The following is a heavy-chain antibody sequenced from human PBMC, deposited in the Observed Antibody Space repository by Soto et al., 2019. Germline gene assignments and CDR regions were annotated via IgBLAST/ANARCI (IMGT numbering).Heavy chain of an antibody. CDR1: GGSLGGSY. CDR2: INHSGST. Sequence: SETLSLTCAVYGGSLGGSYWSWIRQPPGKGLEWIGEINHSGSTNYNPSLKSRVTISVDTSKNQFSLKLSSVTAADTAVYYCARASASYCSGGSCYRAFDIWGQGTMVTVS. D-gene: IGHD2-15*01. CDR3: ARASASYCSGGSCYRAFDI. V-gene: IGHV4-34*01. J-gene: IGHJ3*02.